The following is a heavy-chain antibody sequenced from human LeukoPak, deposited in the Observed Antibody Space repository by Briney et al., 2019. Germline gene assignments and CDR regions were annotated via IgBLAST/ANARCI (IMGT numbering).Heavy chain of an antibody. V-gene: IGHV3-7*01. CDR3: ARAGGGYSSSWYANY. D-gene: IGHD6-13*01. J-gene: IGHJ4*02. CDR2: IKPDGSEK. Sequence: PGGSLRLSCAASGFTFSSYWMSWVRQAPGKGLEWVANIKPDGSEKYYVDSVKGRFTISRDNAKNSLYLQMNSLRAEDTAVYYCARAGGGYSSSWYANYWGQGTLVTVSS. CDR1: GFTFSSYW.